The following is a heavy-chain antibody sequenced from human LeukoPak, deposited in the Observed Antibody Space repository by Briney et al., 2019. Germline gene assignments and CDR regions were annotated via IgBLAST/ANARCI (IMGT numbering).Heavy chain of an antibody. CDR3: AKDLGYSGYDAIDY. Sequence: SGGSLRLSCAASGFTFSSYAMSWVRQAPGKGLEWVSAISGSGGSTYYADSVKGRFTISRDNSKNTLYLQMNSLRAEDTAVYNCAKDLGYSGYDAIDYWGQGTLVTVSS. CDR1: GFTFSSYA. V-gene: IGHV3-23*01. J-gene: IGHJ4*02. CDR2: ISGSGGST. D-gene: IGHD5-12*01.